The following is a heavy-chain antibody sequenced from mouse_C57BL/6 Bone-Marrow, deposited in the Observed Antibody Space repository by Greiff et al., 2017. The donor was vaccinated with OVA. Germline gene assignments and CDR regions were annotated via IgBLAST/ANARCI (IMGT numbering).Heavy chain of an antibody. V-gene: IGHV1-42*01. CDR1: GYSFTGYY. CDR2: INPSTGGT. CDR3: AREVTTVPRYFDV. J-gene: IGHJ1*03. D-gene: IGHD1-1*01. Sequence: VQLQQSGPELVKPGASVKISCKASGYSFTGYYMNWVKQSPEKSLEWIGEINPSTGGTTYNQKFKAKATLTVDKSSSTAYMQLKSLTSEDSAVYYCAREVTTVPRYFDVWGTGTTVTVSS.